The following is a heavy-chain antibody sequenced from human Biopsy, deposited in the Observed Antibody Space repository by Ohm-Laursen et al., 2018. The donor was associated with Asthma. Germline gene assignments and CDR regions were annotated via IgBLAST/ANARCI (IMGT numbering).Heavy chain of an antibody. CDR3: ARGQKSAGDRWFDP. Sequence: ASVKVSCKASGYAFIGCHIHWMRQAPGQGLEWMGRINPNSGGTNYAQKFQGRVTMTRDTSISTAYMEVGRLRSDDTAVYYCARGQKSAGDRWFDPWGQGTLVTVSS. D-gene: IGHD6-13*01. J-gene: IGHJ5*02. CDR2: INPNSGGT. CDR1: GYAFIGCH. V-gene: IGHV1-2*06.